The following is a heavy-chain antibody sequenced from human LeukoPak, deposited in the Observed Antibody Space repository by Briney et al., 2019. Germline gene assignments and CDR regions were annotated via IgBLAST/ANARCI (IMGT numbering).Heavy chain of an antibody. V-gene: IGHV3-9*01. D-gene: IGHD5-24*01. J-gene: IGHJ6*02. CDR1: GSTFDDIG. CDR3: AKDLRDGYSWGYGMDV. CDR2: ISWNSRSR. Sequence: AGGSPRLSFPAPGSTFDDIGAHWVRQVRGNARKRVSGISWNSRSRGYADSVKGRFTISRDNAKNALYLQMNSLKAEDTALYYCAKDLRDGYSWGYGMDVWGQGTTVTVSS.